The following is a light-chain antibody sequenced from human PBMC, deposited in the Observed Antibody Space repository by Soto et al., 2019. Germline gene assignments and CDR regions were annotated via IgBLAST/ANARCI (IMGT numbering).Light chain of an antibody. CDR2: GAS. V-gene: IGKV1-9*01. J-gene: IGKJ2*01. CDR1: QGISSY. Sequence: DIQLTQSPSFLSASVGDRVTITCRASQGISSYLAWYQQKPGKAPKLLIYGASTLRSGVPSRFSGSGSGTDFTLTISSLQPEDFGTFYCQQLNSDWYTVGQGTKLEIK. CDR3: QQLNSDWYT.